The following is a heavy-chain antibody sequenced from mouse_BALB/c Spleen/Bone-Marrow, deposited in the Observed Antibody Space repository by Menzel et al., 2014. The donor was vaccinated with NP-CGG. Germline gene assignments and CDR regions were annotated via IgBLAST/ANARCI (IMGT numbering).Heavy chain of an antibody. CDR1: GITFSNYG. J-gene: IGHJ2*01. CDR3: ARVAYYNVYFDY. CDR2: INGNGGSS. D-gene: IGHD2-12*01. Sequence: EVNVVESGGGLVQPGGSLKLSCAASGITFSNYGMSWIRQTPDKRLELVATINGNGGSSYYPDSVKGRFTISRGNAKNTLYLQMSSLKSEDTAMYYCARVAYYNVYFDYWGQGTTLTVSS. V-gene: IGHV5-6-3*01.